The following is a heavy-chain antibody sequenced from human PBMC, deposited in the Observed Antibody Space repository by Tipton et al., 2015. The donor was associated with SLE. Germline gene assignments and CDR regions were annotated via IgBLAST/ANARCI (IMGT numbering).Heavy chain of an antibody. J-gene: IGHJ3*02. CDR3: ARGGWGAFDI. Sequence: TLSLTCTVSGGSISSHYWSWIRQPPGKGLEWSGYIYYSGGTNYNPSLKSRVTISVDTSNNHFSLELSSVTAADTAVYYCARGGWGAFDIWGQGTTVTVSS. CDR2: IYYSGGT. V-gene: IGHV4-59*11. CDR1: GGSISSHY. D-gene: IGHD3-10*01.